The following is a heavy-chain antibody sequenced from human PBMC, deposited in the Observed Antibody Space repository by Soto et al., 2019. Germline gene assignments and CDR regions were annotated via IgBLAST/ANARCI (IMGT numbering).Heavy chain of an antibody. CDR1: GFTLSSYG. D-gene: IGHD1-1*01. CDR2: ISYDGSNK. J-gene: IGHJ3*02. CDR3: ANIPYSWNGSDAFDI. V-gene: IGHV3-30*18. Sequence: QVQLVESGGGVVQPGRSLRLSCAASGFTLSSYGMHWVRQAPGKGLEWVAVISYDGSNKYYADSVKGRFTISRDNSKNTLYLQMNSLRAEDTAVYYCANIPYSWNGSDAFDIWGQGTLVTDSS.